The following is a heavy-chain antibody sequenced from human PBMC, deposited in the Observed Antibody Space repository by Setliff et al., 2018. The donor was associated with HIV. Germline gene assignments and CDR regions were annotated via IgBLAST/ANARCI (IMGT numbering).Heavy chain of an antibody. CDR3: ARQGGYSGYGFYYYYYYMDV. V-gene: IGHV4-39*01. J-gene: IGHJ6*03. Sequence: SETLSLTCTVSGGSISSGDNYWSWIRQSPGKGLEWIGEINHSGRTKYSPSLRSRVSISVDTSKTQFSLKLSSVTAADTAVYYCARQGGYSGYGFYYYYYYMDVWGKGTTVTVSS. D-gene: IGHD5-12*01. CDR2: INHSGRT. CDR1: GGSISSGDNY.